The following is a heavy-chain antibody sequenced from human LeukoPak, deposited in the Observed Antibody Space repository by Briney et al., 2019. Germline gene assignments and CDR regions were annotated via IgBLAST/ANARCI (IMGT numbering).Heavy chain of an antibody. Sequence: TSQTLSLTCAISGDSVSSNSAAWNWIRQSPSRGLEWLGRTYYRSKWYNDYAVSVQSRITINPDTSKNQFSLQLNSVTPEDTAVYYCARDLIAGQLVRFDYWGQGTLVTVSS. CDR3: ARDLIAGQLVRFDY. D-gene: IGHD6-13*01. CDR1: GDSVSSNSAA. J-gene: IGHJ4*02. V-gene: IGHV6-1*01. CDR2: TYYRSKWYN.